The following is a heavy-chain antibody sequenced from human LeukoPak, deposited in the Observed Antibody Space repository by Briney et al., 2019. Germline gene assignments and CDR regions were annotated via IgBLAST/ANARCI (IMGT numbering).Heavy chain of an antibody. V-gene: IGHV4-34*01. CDR2: INHSGST. CDR3: ARGPYDFWSGYLPWFDP. D-gene: IGHD3-3*01. J-gene: IGHJ5*02. CDR1: GGSFSGYY. Sequence: SETLPLTCADYGGSFSGYYWSWIRQPPGKGLEWIGEINHSGSTNYNPSLKSRVTISVDTSKNQFSLKLSSVTAADTAVYYCARGPYDFWSGYLPWFDPWGQGTLVTVSS.